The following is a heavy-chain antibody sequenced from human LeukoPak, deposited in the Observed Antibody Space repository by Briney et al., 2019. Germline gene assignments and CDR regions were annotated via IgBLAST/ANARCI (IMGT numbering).Heavy chain of an antibody. CDR3: AKAGGNSGGPFFDY. D-gene: IGHD4-23*01. Sequence: GESLKISCKASGYTFTSYWIGWVRQMPGRGPEWMGFIYPADSDTRYSPSFQGQVTISADKSIGTAYLQWSSLKASDTAMYYCAKAGGNSGGPFFDYWGQGTLVTVSS. CDR2: IYPADSDT. CDR1: GYTFTSYW. J-gene: IGHJ4*02. V-gene: IGHV5-51*01.